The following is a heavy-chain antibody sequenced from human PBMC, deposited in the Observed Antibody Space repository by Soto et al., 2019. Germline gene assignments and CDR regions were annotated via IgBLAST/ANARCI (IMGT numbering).Heavy chain of an antibody. J-gene: IGHJ4*02. CDR2: ISWNSGSI. CDR3: AKDHETYYGSRSYGYFDY. CDR1: GFTFDDYA. Sequence: EVQLVESGGGLVQPGRSLRLSCAASGFTFDDYAMHWVRQAPGKGLEWVSGISWNSGSIGYADSVKGRFTISRDNAMNSLYLQMNSLRAEDTALYYCAKDHETYYGSRSYGYFDYWGQGTLVTVSS. V-gene: IGHV3-9*01. D-gene: IGHD3-10*01.